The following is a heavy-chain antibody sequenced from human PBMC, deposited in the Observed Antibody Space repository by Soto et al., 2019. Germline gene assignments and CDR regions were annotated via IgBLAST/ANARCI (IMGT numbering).Heavy chain of an antibody. CDR1: GGSISRYY. CDR2: IYYSGST. J-gene: IGHJ6*02. CDR3: ASGVGLLWFGESRHYYYYGMDV. D-gene: IGHD3-10*01. Sequence: QVQLQESGPGLVKPSETLSLTCTVSGGSISRYYWSWIRQPPGKGLEWIGYIYYSGSTNYNPSLTSRVTISVDTSKNQFSLKLSSVTAADTAVYYCASGVGLLWFGESRHYYYYGMDVWGQGTTVTVSS. V-gene: IGHV4-59*01.